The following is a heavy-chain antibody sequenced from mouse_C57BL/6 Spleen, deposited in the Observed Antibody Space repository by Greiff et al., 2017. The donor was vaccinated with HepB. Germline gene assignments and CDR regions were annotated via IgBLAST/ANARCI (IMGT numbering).Heavy chain of an antibody. CDR1: GYTFTDYE. V-gene: IGHV1-15*01. Sequence: VKVVESGAELVRPGASVTLSCKASGYTFTDYEMHWVKQTPVHGLEWIGAIDPETGGTAYNQKFKGKAILTADKSSSTAYMELRSLTSEDSAVYYCTRGGIYDGYYNAMDYWGQGTSVTVSS. J-gene: IGHJ4*01. D-gene: IGHD2-3*01. CDR3: TRGGIYDGYYNAMDY. CDR2: IDPETGGT.